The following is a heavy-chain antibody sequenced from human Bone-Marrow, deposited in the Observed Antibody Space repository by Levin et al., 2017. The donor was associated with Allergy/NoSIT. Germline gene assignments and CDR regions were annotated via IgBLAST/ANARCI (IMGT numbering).Heavy chain of an antibody. CDR1: GFTFNTYA. Sequence: AGGSLRLSCAASGFTFNTYAMTWVRQAPGKGLEWVSSIGARGDGTYYADSVKGRFTISRDNSKNTVYLQMNNLRVEDTAIYYCANALVSAAVPRFSYWGQGTLVTVSS. CDR2: IGARGDGT. CDR3: ANALVSAAVPRFSY. D-gene: IGHD2-2*01. J-gene: IGHJ4*02. V-gene: IGHV3-23*01.